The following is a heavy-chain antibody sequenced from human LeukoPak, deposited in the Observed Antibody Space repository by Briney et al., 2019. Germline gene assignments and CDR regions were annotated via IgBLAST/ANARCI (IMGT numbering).Heavy chain of an antibody. V-gene: IGHV4-38-2*02. CDR1: GYSISSGYY. CDR2: IYHSGST. CDR3: ARGRSVAGTKYYYYMDV. D-gene: IGHD6-19*01. Sequence: SETLSLTCTVSGYSISSGYYWGWIRQPPGKGLEWIGSIYHSGSTNYNPSLKSRVTISVDTSKNQFSLKLSSVTAADTAVYYCARGRSVAGTKYYYYMDVWGKGTTVTVSS. J-gene: IGHJ6*03.